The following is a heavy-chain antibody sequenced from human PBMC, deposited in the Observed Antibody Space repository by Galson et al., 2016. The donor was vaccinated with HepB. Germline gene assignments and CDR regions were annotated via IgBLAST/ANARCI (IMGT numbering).Heavy chain of an antibody. CDR3: ARAIRNQLLSEH. CDR2: MNPSSGNS. Sequence: SVKVSCKASGYSFSDYDFAWVRQASGQGLEWMGWMNPSSGNSNFAQRLRGRIRVTSDASINTAYLELSSLTSEDTAVYYCARAIRNQLLSEHWGRGTLVTVSS. J-gene: IGHJ4*02. V-gene: IGHV1-8*01. D-gene: IGHD6-6*01. CDR1: GYSFSDYD.